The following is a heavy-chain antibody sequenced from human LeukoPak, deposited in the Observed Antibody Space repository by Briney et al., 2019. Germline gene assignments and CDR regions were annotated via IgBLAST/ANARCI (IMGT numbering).Heavy chain of an antibody. J-gene: IGHJ5*02. CDR3: ARQEIGLRSFDP. V-gene: IGHV4-39*01. CDR1: GGSISSSSYY. D-gene: IGHD3/OR15-3a*01. Sequence: PSETLSLTCTVSGGSISSSSYYWGWIRQPPGKGLEWIGSIYYSGSTYYNPSLKSRVTISVDTSKNQFSLNLSSVTAADTAVYYCARQEIGLRSFDPWGQGTLVTVSS. CDR2: IYYSGST.